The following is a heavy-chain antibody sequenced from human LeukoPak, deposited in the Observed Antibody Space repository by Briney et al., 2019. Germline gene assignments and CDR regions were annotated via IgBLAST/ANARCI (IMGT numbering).Heavy chain of an antibody. J-gene: IGHJ4*02. D-gene: IGHD6-13*01. Sequence: GGSLRLSCAASGFSFSGYSINWFRQAPGKGLEWVSYITGTSSTIYYADSMKGRFTVSRDNAKNSLFLHMNSLRAEDTAVYYCTTDQGQLVPFDYWGQGTLVTVSS. V-gene: IGHV3-48*01. CDR3: TTDQGQLVPFDY. CDR2: ITGTSSTI. CDR1: GFSFSGYS.